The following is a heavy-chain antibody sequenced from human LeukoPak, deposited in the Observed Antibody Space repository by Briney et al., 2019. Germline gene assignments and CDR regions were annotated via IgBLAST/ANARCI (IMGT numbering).Heavy chain of an antibody. Sequence: KPSETLSLTCTVSGGPISSYYWSWIRQPPGKGLEWIGYIYYSGSTNYNPSLKSRVTISVDTSKNQFSLKLSSVTAADTAVYYCARAVAVYYFDYWGQGTLVTVSS. CDR1: GGPISSYY. D-gene: IGHD6-19*01. J-gene: IGHJ4*02. V-gene: IGHV4-59*01. CDR3: ARAVAVYYFDY. CDR2: IYYSGST.